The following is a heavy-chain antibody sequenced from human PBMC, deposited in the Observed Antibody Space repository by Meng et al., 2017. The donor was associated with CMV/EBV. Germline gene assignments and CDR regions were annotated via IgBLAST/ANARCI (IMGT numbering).Heavy chain of an antibody. CDR2: INPNSGGT. V-gene: IGHV1-2*02. Sequence: VPVVRAGAEVKKPGASVKVCCKASGYTFTGYYMHWVRQAPGQGLEWMGWINPNSGGTNHAQKFQGRVTMTRDTSISTAYMELSRLRSDDTAVYYCARLGSTDDYWGQGTLVTVSS. CDR3: ARLGSTDDY. CDR1: GYTFTGYY. D-gene: IGHD2-15*01. J-gene: IGHJ4*02.